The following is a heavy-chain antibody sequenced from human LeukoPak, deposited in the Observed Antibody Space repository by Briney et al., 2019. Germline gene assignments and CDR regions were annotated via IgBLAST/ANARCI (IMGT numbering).Heavy chain of an antibody. CDR3: ARAGLYCSGGSCYHFDY. V-gene: IGHV3-53*01. CDR1: GFTVSSNY. J-gene: IGHJ4*02. Sequence: QSGGSLRLSCAASGFTVSSNYMSWVRQAPGKGLEWVSVIYSGGSTYCADSVKGRFTISRDNSKNTLYLQMNSLRAEDTAVYYCARAGLYCSGGSCYHFDYWGQGTLVTVSS. D-gene: IGHD2-15*01. CDR2: IYSGGST.